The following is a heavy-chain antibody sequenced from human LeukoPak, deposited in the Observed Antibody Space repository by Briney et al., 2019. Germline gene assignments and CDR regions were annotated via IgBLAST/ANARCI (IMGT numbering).Heavy chain of an antibody. CDR3: ARDLAGRYYYDSSGHWFDP. D-gene: IGHD3-22*01. CDR1: GGSISSYY. J-gene: IGHJ5*02. CDR2: IYYSGST. V-gene: IGHV4-59*01. Sequence: SETLSLTCTVSGGSISSYYWSWIRQPPGKGLEWIGYIYYSGSTNYNPSLKSRVTISVDTSKNQFSLKLSSVTAADTAVYYCARDLAGRYYYDSSGHWFDPWGQGTLVTVSS.